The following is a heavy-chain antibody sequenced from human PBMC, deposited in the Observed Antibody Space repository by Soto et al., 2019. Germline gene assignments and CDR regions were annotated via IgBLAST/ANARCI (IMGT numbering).Heavy chain of an antibody. CDR3: VRKDYYGSGIYYFDY. CDR1: GYTFNKYP. Sequence: SVKVSCKASGYTFNKYPIHWVRQAPGQGLDLMGWINPVNGDTRYSQRFQGRVTLTRDTSASTAYMELSSLRSEDTAVYYCVRKDYYGSGIYYFDYWGQGTLVTVSS. J-gene: IGHJ4*02. V-gene: IGHV1-3*01. CDR2: INPVNGDT. D-gene: IGHD3-10*01.